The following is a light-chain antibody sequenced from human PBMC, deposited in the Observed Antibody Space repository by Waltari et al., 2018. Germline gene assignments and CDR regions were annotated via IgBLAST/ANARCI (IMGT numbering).Light chain of an antibody. CDR3: QQFFLTPFT. V-gene: IGKV4-1*01. CDR1: QSVFYTSNNNNY. CDR2: WAS. J-gene: IGKJ3*01. Sequence: DIVMTQSPDSLAVSLGERATINCKSSQSVFYTSNNNNYLAWYQQKPGQPPKLLIYWASTRESGVPDRFSGSGSGTDFTLTISNLQTEDVAVYYCQQFFLTPFTFGPGTKVNIK.